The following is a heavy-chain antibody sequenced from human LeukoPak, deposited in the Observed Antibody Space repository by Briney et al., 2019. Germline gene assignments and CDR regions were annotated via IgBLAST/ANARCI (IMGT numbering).Heavy chain of an antibody. CDR2: ISSSGSTI. D-gene: IGHD3-22*01. Sequence: GGSLRLSCAASGFTFSDYYMSWIRQAPGKGLEWVSYISSSGSTIYYADSVKGRFTISRDNAKNSLHLQMNSLRAEDTAVYYCARVPTGHYDSSGYYYETLPNWFDPWGQGTLVTVSS. CDR1: GFTFSDYY. CDR3: ARVPTGHYDSSGYYYETLPNWFDP. V-gene: IGHV3-11*01. J-gene: IGHJ5*02.